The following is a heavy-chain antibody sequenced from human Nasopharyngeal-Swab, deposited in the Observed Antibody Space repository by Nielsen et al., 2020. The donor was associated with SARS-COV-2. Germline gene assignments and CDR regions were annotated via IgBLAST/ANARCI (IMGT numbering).Heavy chain of an antibody. V-gene: IGHV3-21*01. Sequence: GRQAPGKVLEWVSSISSSSSYIYYADSVKGRFTISRDNAKNSLYLQMNSLRVEDTAVYYCARDLAYGSGPYYFDYWGQGTLVTVSS. D-gene: IGHD6-25*01. CDR3: ARDLAYGSGPYYFDY. J-gene: IGHJ4*02. CDR2: ISSSSSYI.